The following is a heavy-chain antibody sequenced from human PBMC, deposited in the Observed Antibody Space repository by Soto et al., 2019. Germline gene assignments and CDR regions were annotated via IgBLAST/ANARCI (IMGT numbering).Heavy chain of an antibody. D-gene: IGHD2-2*01. V-gene: IGHV3-49*03. Sequence: GGSLRLSCTASGFTFGDYAMSWFRQAPGKGLEWVGFIRSKAYGGTTEYAASVKGRFTISRDDSKSIAYLQMNSLKTEDTAVYYCTRNDCSSTSCYYYYYYYMDVWGKGTTVTVSS. CDR1: GFTFGDYA. CDR2: IRSKAYGGTT. J-gene: IGHJ6*03. CDR3: TRNDCSSTSCYYYYYYYMDV.